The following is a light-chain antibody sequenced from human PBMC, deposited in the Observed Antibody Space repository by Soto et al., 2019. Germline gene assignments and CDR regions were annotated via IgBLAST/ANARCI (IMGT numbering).Light chain of an antibody. CDR1: HGISS. Sequence: DIQMTQSPSALSAFVGDRVTITFRASHGISSLAWYQHKPGRAPKLLIYAASSLQSGVPSRLSGSGSATYFTLTIHNLQPEDFATYYCQQTHSLPPTFGQGTKVDIK. V-gene: IGKV1-12*01. CDR2: AAS. CDR3: QQTHSLPPT. J-gene: IGKJ2*01.